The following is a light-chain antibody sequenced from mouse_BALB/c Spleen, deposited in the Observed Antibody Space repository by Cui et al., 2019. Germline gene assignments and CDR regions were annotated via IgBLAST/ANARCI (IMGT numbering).Light chain of an antibody. Sequence: QIVLTQSPAIMSASLGEEITLPCSSSSSVSYMHWYQQKSGTSPKLLIYSTSNLASGVPSRFSGSGSGSFYSLTISSVEAEDAADYYCHQWSSYPWTFGGGTKLELK. CDR3: HQWSSYPWT. V-gene: IGKV4-80*01. J-gene: IGKJ1*01. CDR2: STS. CDR1: SSVSY.